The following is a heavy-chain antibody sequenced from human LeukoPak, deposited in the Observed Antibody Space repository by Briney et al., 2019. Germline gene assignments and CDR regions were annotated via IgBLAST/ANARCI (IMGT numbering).Heavy chain of an antibody. Sequence: RASVKVSCKASGYTFTSYGISWVRQAPGQGLEWMGWISAYNGNTNYAQKLQGRVTMTTDTSTSTAYMELRSLRSDDTAVYSCARDLLVVVVPAANWFAPWGQGTRVTVSS. J-gene: IGHJ5*02. CDR1: GYTFTSYG. CDR2: ISAYNGNT. CDR3: ARDLLVVVVPAANWFAP. V-gene: IGHV1-18*01. D-gene: IGHD2-2*01.